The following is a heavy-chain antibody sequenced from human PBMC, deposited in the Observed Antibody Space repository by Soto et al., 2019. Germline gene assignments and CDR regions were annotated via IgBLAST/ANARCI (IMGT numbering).Heavy chain of an antibody. Sequence: EVQLVESGGGLVQPGASLRLSCAASGFTFISYWMSWARQAPGKGLEWVANIKQDETENYYVDSGKGRFTISRDNAKSSLELQMNSLRAEDTAVYYCARLVSAAANDYWGQGTLVTVSS. CDR3: ARLVSAAANDY. CDR2: IKQDETEN. J-gene: IGHJ4*02. D-gene: IGHD1-26*01. V-gene: IGHV3-7*04. CDR1: GFTFISYW.